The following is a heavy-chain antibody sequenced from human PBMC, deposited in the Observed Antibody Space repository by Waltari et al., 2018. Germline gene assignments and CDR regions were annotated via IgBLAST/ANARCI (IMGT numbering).Heavy chain of an antibody. CDR2: ISGSVGST. CDR3: AKGFDGMDV. J-gene: IGHJ6*04. Sequence: EVQLLESGGGLVQPGVSLRLSCAASGFTFRRYSMSWVRQCPGKGLGWVSAISGSVGSTYYADSVKCRFTISRDNSKNTLYLQMNSLRAEDTAVYYCAKGFDGMDVWGKGTTVTVSS. V-gene: IGHV3-23*01. CDR1: GFTFRRYS.